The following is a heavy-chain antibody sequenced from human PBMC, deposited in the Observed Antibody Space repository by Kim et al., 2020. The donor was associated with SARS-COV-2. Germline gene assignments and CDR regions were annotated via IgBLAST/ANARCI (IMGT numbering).Heavy chain of an antibody. Sequence: AKGRFTISRDNSKNTLYLQMNSLNSEDTAVYYCARDKDELTSGCYATVGNWGQGTLVIVSS. J-gene: IGHJ4*02. D-gene: IGHD6-19*01. V-gene: IGHV3-30*01. CDR3: ARDKDELTSGCYATVGN.